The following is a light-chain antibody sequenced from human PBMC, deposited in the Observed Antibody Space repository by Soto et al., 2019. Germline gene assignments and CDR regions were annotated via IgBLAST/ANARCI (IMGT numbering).Light chain of an antibody. CDR2: EVS. CDR3: SSYTTSTTYV. J-gene: IGLJ1*01. CDR1: SSDVGAYNS. V-gene: IGLV2-14*01. Sequence: QSALAQPASASGSPGQSVTISCTGTSSDVGAYNSVSWYQQHPGKAPKLMLYEVSERPSGVSDRFSGSKSGNTASLTISGLQAEDEADYYCSSYTTSTTYVFGSGTKVTVL.